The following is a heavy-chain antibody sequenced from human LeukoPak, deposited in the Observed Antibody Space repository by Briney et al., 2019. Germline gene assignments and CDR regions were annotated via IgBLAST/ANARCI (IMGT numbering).Heavy chain of an antibody. CDR3: ARASGGYGMDV. D-gene: IGHD3-10*01. J-gene: IGHJ6*02. Sequence: GASVKVSCKASGYTFTSYGISWVRQAPGQGLEWMGWISAYNGNTNYAQKLQGRVTMTTDTSTSTAYMELRSLGSDDTAVYYCARASGGYGMDVWGQGTTVTVSS. CDR2: ISAYNGNT. V-gene: IGHV1-18*01. CDR1: GYTFTSYG.